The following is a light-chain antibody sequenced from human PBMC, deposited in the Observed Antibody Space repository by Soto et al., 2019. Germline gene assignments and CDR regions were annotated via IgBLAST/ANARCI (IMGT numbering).Light chain of an antibody. V-gene: IGKV1-39*01. CDR1: QSISTY. J-gene: IGKJ2*02. CDR2: AAS. Sequence: DIQMTQSPSSLSASVGDRVTITCRASQSISTYLNWYQQKVGKAPKLLIYAASSMQRGLPSRFSGSGSGTDFTLTISSLQSEDFAAYYCQQSYSTPRTFGQGTKLEIK. CDR3: QQSYSTPRT.